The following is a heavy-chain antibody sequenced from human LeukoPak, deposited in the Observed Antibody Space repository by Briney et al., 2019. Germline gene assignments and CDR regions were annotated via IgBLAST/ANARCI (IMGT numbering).Heavy chain of an antibody. V-gene: IGHV4-34*01. J-gene: IGHJ4*02. D-gene: IGHD4-17*01. CDR1: TGSFSGYY. CDR3: ARGSFAYGDYQVFDW. CDR2: INHSGST. Sequence: SETLSLTCAVYTGSFSGYYGSWIRQPPGKGLEWSGEINHSGSTNYNPSLKSRVTISTDTSKNQFSLKVISVTAADTAVYYCARGSFAYGDYQVFDWWGQGTLVTVS.